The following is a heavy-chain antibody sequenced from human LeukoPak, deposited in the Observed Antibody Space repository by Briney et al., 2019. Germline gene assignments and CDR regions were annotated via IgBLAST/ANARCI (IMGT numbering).Heavy chain of an antibody. CDR1: GDSFTSYY. CDR3: ARDLCRSTSYYYYYGMDV. D-gene: IGHD2-2*01. Sequence: ASVKVSCKTSGDSFTSYYIHWVRQAPGQGLEWMRWINPYSGGADFAQTFQGRVTLTSDTSISTAYMELSGLRSDDTAVYYCARDLCRSTSYYYYYGMDVWGQGTTVTVSS. V-gene: IGHV1-2*02. CDR2: INPYSGGA. J-gene: IGHJ6*02.